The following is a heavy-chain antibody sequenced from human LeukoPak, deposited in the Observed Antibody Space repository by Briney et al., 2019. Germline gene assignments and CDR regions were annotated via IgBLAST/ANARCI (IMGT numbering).Heavy chain of an antibody. D-gene: IGHD3-3*01. V-gene: IGHV3-21*01. Sequence: PGGSLRLSCAASGFTFSSYSMNWVRQAPGKGLEWVSSISSSSSYIYYADSVKGRFTISRDSAKNSLYLQMNSLRAEDTAVYYCARVPSGIGVSDAFDIWGQGTMVTVSS. CDR3: ARVPSGIGVSDAFDI. J-gene: IGHJ3*02. CDR1: GFTFSSYS. CDR2: ISSSSSYI.